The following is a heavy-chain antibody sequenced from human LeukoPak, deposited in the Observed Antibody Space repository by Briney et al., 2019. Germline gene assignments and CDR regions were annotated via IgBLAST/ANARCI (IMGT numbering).Heavy chain of an antibody. J-gene: IGHJ6*02. Sequence: GGSLRLSCAASGFTFTSYWMHWVRQAPGKGLVWVSRVNGDGSSTTYADSVKGRFTISRDNAKNTLYLQMNSLRAEDTAVYYCARGRYYGMDVWGQGTTVTVSS. CDR3: ARGRYYGMDV. CDR2: VNGDGSST. CDR1: GFTFTSYW. V-gene: IGHV3-74*01.